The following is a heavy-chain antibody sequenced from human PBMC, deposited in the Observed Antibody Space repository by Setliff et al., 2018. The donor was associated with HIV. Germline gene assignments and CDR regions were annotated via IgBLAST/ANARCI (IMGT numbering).Heavy chain of an antibody. J-gene: IGHJ2*01. V-gene: IGHV4-59*01. CDR1: GGSISSYY. Sequence: PSETLSLTCTVSGGSISSYYWSWIRQPPGKGLEWIGYIYYSGSTNYNPSLKSRVTISVDTSKNQLSLKLNSVTAADTAVYYCAKDSDLDYSSSARWYFDLWGRGTLVTVSS. CDR3: AKDSDLDYSSSARWYFDL. CDR2: IYYSGST. D-gene: IGHD6-6*01.